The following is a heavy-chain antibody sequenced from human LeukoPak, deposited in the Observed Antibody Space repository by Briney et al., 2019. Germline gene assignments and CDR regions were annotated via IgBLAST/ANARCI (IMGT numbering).Heavy chain of an antibody. Sequence: TSETLSLTCTVSGGSISSYYWSWIRQPPGKGLEWIGYISYSGSTNYNPSLKSRVTISVDTSKNQFSLKLSSVTAADTAVYYCARGPRFYYGSGSSYSPFDYWGQGTLVTVSS. CDR2: ISYSGST. V-gene: IGHV4-59*01. CDR1: GGSISSYY. D-gene: IGHD3-10*01. CDR3: ARGPRFYYGSGSSYSPFDY. J-gene: IGHJ4*02.